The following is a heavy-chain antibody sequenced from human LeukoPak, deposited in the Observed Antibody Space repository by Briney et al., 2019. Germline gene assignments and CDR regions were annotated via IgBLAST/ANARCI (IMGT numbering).Heavy chain of an antibody. J-gene: IGHJ6*03. D-gene: IGHD2-21*02. CDR1: GGTLSSNV. Sequence: SVKVSCKASGGTLSSNVISWVRQAPGQGLEWMGRIIPSYGSTNYAQRFRGRVTITADASTSTSYMELSSLRSDDTAVYYCARDNIVVVTAEPINYYYYMDVWGKGTTVIVSS. V-gene: IGHV1-69*15. CDR2: IIPSYGST. CDR3: ARDNIVVVTAEPINYYYYMDV.